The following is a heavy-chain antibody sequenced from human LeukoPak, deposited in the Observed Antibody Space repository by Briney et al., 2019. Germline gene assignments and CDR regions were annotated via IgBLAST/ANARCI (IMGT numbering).Heavy chain of an antibody. J-gene: IGHJ5*02. CDR1: GGSISSGSYY. V-gene: IGHV4-61*02. CDR3: ARVPHSGSYGGGGNWFDP. CDR2: IYTSGST. Sequence: PSETLSLTCTVSGGSISSGSYYWRWIRQPAGKGLEWIGRIYTSGSTNYNPSLNSRITISVNTSKNQFSLKLSSVTAADPAVYYCARVPHSGSYGGGGNWFDPWGQGTLVTVSS. D-gene: IGHD1-26*01.